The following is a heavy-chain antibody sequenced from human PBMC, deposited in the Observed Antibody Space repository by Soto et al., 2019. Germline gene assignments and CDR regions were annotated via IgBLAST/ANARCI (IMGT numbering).Heavy chain of an antibody. D-gene: IGHD2-15*01. CDR3: ARLGYCSGGSCYTYNWFDP. Sequence: GESLKISCKGSGYSFTSYWIGWVRQMPGKGLEWMGIIYPGDSDTRYSPSFQGQVTISADKSISTAYLQWSSLKASDTAMYYFARLGYCSGGSCYTYNWFDPWGQGTLVTVSS. CDR1: GYSFTSYW. V-gene: IGHV5-51*01. J-gene: IGHJ5*02. CDR2: IYPGDSDT.